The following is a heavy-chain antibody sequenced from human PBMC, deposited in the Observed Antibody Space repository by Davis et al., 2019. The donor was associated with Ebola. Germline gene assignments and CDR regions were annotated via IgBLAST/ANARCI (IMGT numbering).Heavy chain of an antibody. V-gene: IGHV3-23*01. Sequence: GESLKISCAASGFTFSNAWMTWVRQAPGKGLEWVSALSGSGGLSYYADSVKGRFTISRDNSKNTLYLQMDSLTAEDTAVYYCARGGETVTGTASHGMDVWGQGTTVTVSS. CDR1: GFTFSNAW. J-gene: IGHJ6*02. CDR3: ARGGETVTGTASHGMDV. CDR2: LSGSGGLS. D-gene: IGHD1-14*01.